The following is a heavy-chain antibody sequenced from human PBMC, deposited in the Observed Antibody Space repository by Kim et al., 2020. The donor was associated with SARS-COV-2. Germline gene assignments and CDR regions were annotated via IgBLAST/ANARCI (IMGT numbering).Heavy chain of an antibody. CDR3: AGHEAVLLWFGPGSFDI. J-gene: IGHJ3*02. CDR1: GGSISSYY. Sequence: SETLSLTCTVSGGSISSYYWSWIRQPPGKGLEWIGYIYYSGSTNYNPSLKSRVTISADTSKNQFSLKLSSVTAADTAVYYCAGHEAVLLWFGPGSFDIWGQGTMVTVSS. D-gene: IGHD3-10*01. CDR2: IYYSGST. V-gene: IGHV4-59*08.